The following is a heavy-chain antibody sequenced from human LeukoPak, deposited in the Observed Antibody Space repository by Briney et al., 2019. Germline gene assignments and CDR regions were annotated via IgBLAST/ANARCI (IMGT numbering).Heavy chain of an antibody. J-gene: IGHJ4*02. D-gene: IGHD3-22*01. V-gene: IGHV3-49*03. Sequence: PGGSLRLSCTASGFTFGDYAMSWSRQAPGEGLEWVGFIRSKAYGGTTEYAASVKGRFTISRDDSKSIAYLQMNSLKTEDTAVYYCTPGDSSGYYYPNHDWGQGTLVTVSS. CDR3: TPGDSSGYYYPNHD. CDR2: IRSKAYGGTT. CDR1: GFTFGDYA.